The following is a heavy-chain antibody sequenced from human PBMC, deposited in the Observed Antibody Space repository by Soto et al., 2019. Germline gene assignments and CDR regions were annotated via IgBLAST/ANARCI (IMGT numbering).Heavy chain of an antibody. D-gene: IGHD2-2*02. J-gene: IGHJ3*02. CDR3: APDPNTGLI. CDR1: GGTISSYA. V-gene: IGHV1-69*01. Sequence: QVQLVQSGAEVKKPGSSVRVSCKASGGTISSYAINWVRQAPGQGLEWMGGSIPLFGAPKYGQKLQGIVTITADESTHTAFVEPSSLTSEDTALYYCAPDPNTGLIWGQGTMVTVSS. CDR2: SIPLFGAP.